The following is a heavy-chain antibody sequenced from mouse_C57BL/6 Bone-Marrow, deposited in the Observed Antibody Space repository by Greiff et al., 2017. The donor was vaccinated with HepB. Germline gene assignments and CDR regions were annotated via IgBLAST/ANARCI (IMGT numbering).Heavy chain of an antibody. V-gene: IGHV14-4*01. CDR3: TTGELGRGFAY. CDR1: GFNIKDDY. CDR2: IDPENGDT. J-gene: IGHJ3*01. D-gene: IGHD4-1*01. Sequence: EVKLQQSGAELVRPGASVKLSCTASGFNIKDDYMHWVKQRPEQGLEWIGWIDPENGDTEYASKFQGKATITADTSSNTAYLQLSSLTSEDTAVYYCTTGELGRGFAYWGQGTLVTVSA.